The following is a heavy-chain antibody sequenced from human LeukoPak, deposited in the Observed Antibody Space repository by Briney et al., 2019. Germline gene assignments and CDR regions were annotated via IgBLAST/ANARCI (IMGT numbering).Heavy chain of an antibody. CDR3: ASKLGYCSGGSCYEWAL. D-gene: IGHD2-15*01. Sequence: GASVNVSCKASGGTFSNYAISWVQQAPGQGLEWMGGIIPIFGTANYAQKFQGRVTITADESTSTAYMELSSLRSEDTAVYYCASKLGYCSGGSCYEWALWGQGTLVTVSS. V-gene: IGHV1-69*13. J-gene: IGHJ4*02. CDR1: GGTFSNYA. CDR2: IIPIFGTA.